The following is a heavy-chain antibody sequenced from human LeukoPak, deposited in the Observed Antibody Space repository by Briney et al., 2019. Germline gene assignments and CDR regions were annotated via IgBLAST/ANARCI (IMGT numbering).Heavy chain of an antibody. CDR3: ARAEYYYDSSGYLHWFDP. J-gene: IGHJ5*02. V-gene: IGHV4-59*01. CDR1: GGSISSYY. CDR2: IYYSGST. Sequence: SETLSLTCTVSGGSISSYYWSWIRQPPGKGLEWIGYIYYSGSTNYNPSLKSRVTISVDTSKNQFSLKLSSVTAADTAVYYCARAEYYYDSSGYLHWFDPWGQGTLVTVSS. D-gene: IGHD3-22*01.